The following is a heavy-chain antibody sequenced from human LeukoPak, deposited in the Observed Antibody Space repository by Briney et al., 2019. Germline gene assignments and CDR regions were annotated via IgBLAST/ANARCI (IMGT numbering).Heavy chain of an antibody. CDR1: GGTFSSYA. CDR2: IIPIFGTA. Sequence: GASVKVSCKASGGTFSSYAISWVRQAPGQGLEWMGGIIPIFGTANYAQKFQGSVTITADESTSTAYMELSSLRSEDTAVYYCARSDNSYRWFDPWGQGTLVTVSS. D-gene: IGHD4-23*01. V-gene: IGHV1-69*13. J-gene: IGHJ5*02. CDR3: ARSDNSYRWFDP.